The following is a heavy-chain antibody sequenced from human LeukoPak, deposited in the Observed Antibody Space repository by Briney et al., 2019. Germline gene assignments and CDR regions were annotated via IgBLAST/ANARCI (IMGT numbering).Heavy chain of an antibody. CDR1: GFTFSSYG. D-gene: IGHD3-10*01. Sequence: PGRSLRLSCAASGFTFSSYGMHWVRQAPGKGLVWVSRINSDGTSTSYADSVRGRFTISRDNAKNTLYLQMNSLRAEDTAVYYCASGRGVNGDYWGQGTLVAVSS. CDR3: ASGRGVNGDY. J-gene: IGHJ4*02. CDR2: INSDGTST. V-gene: IGHV3-74*01.